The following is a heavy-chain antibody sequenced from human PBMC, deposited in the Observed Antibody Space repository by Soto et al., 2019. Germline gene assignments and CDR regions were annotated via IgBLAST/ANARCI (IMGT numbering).Heavy chain of an antibody. CDR2: IGTAANT. J-gene: IGHJ4*02. V-gene: IGHV3-13*01. CDR1: GFTFSNYD. Sequence: EVQLVESGGGLLQPGGSLRLSCAASGFTFSNYDMHWVRRVTGKGLEWVSTIGTAANTFYPGSVKGRFSISRENAKNSVYLQMNSRGAGDTAVYYCARGLPHLGLIDYWGQGALVTVSS. CDR3: ARGLPHLGLIDY.